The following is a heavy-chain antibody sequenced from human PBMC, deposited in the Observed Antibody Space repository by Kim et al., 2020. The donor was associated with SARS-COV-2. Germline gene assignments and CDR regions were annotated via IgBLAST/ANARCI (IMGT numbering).Heavy chain of an antibody. D-gene: IGHD3-9*01. Sequence: GGSLRLSCAASGFTFSDYYMSWIRQAPGKGLEWVSYISSSGSTIYYADSVKGRFTISRDNAKNSLYLQMNSLRAEDTAVYYCARDRIYDILTGYYPGGFDYWGQGTLVTVCS. V-gene: IGHV3-11*01. CDR1: GFTFSDYY. CDR2: ISSSGSTI. CDR3: ARDRIYDILTGYYPGGFDY. J-gene: IGHJ4*02.